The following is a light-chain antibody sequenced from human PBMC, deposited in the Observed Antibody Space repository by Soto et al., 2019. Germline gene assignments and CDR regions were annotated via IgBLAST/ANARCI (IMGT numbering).Light chain of an antibody. Sequence: DSQITQSPSSLSASVGDRVTMTCRASQSISSYLNWYQQKPGKAPKLLINAASSLQSGVPSRFSGSGSGTEFTLTISALQPEDFATYFCQQSYITPRTFGQGTKVDIK. J-gene: IGKJ1*01. CDR2: AAS. V-gene: IGKV1-39*01. CDR3: QQSYITPRT. CDR1: QSISSY.